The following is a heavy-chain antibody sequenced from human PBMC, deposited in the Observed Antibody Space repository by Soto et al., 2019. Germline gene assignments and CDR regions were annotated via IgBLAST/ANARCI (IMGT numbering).Heavy chain of an antibody. CDR1: GGTFSSYA. J-gene: IGHJ4*02. CDR2: IIPIFGTA. Sequence: QVQLVQSGAEVKKPGSSVKVSCKASGGTFSSYAISWVRQAPGQGLEWMGGIIPIFGTANYAQKFQGRVTVTADESTSTAYMELSSLRSEDTAVYYCARGLYYYDSSGYPFDYWGQGTLVTVSS. CDR3: ARGLYYYDSSGYPFDY. V-gene: IGHV1-69*12. D-gene: IGHD3-22*01.